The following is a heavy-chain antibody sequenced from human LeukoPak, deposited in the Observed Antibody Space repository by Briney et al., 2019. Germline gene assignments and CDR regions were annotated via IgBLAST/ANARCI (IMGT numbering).Heavy chain of an antibody. CDR2: IYQSGST. CDR1: GGSISSGGFC. Sequence: PSETLSLTCAVSGGSISSGGFCWSWIRQPPGKGLEWIGYIYQSGSTYYHPSLKSRVNISIDRPKNQFSLQLSSVTAADTAVYYCARVSSALGYGDNFDYWGQGTLVTVSS. V-gene: IGHV4-30-2*01. CDR3: ARVSSALGYGDNFDY. J-gene: IGHJ4*02. D-gene: IGHD4-23*01.